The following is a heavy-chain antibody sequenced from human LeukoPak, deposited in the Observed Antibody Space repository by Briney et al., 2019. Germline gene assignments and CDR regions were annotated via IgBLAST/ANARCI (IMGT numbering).Heavy chain of an antibody. CDR2: ISSNGNDK. D-gene: IGHD5-12*01. V-gene: IGHV3-30*03. CDR1: GVTLSNYG. J-gene: IGHJ4*02. CDR3: TTKVTRGNSGDDYDD. Sequence: SGGSLRLSCAASGVTLSNYGMHWVRQAPGKGLEWVALISSNGNDKVYGDSVKGRFTISRDDSKSTLYLQMNSLRVEDSAVYYCTTKVTRGNSGDDYDDWGQGTLVTVSS.